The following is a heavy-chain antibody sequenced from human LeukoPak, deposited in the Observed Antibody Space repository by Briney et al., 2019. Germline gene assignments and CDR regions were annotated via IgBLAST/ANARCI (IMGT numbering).Heavy chain of an antibody. D-gene: IGHD5-18*01. CDR3: ASSGDGLGYSYGTFDY. CDR2: ISSSGSTI. J-gene: IGHJ4*02. V-gene: IGHV3-11*01. CDR1: GFTFNTYG. Sequence: PGGSLRLSCAASGFTFNTYGMSWIRQAPGKGLEWVSYISSSGSTIYYADSVKGRFTISRDNAKNSLYLQMNSLRAEDTAVYYCASSGDGLGYSYGTFDYWGQGTLVTVSS.